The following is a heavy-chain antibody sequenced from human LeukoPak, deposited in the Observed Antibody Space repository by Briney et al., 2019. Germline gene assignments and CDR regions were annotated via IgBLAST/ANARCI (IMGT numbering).Heavy chain of an antibody. CDR2: IRSDGGIK. Sequence: GGSLRLSCAASGFTFDNYGMHWVRQAPGKGLEWVAFIRSDGGIKYYADSVKSRFTISRDNSKNTLYLQVNSLRAEDTAVYFCAKDVPAAYFDYWGQGTLVTVSS. J-gene: IGHJ4*02. CDR3: AKDVPAAYFDY. V-gene: IGHV3-30*02. CDR1: GFTFDNYG. D-gene: IGHD2-2*01.